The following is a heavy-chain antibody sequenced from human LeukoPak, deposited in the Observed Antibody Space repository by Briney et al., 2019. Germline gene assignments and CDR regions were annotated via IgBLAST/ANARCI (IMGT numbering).Heavy chain of an antibody. CDR2: IYYSGST. D-gene: IGHD3-22*01. CDR1: GGSISSYY. V-gene: IGHV4-59*01. CDR3: ARDQIAWSY. J-gene: IGHJ4*02. Sequence: PSETLSLTCTDSGGSISSYYWSWIRQPPGKGLEWIGYIYYSGSTNYNPSLKSRVTISVDTSKNQFSLKLSSVTAADTAVYFCARDQIAWSYWGQGTLVTVSS.